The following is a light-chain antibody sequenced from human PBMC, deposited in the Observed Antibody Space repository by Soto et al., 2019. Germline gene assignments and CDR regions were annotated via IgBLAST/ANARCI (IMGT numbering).Light chain of an antibody. V-gene: IGKV3-11*01. Sequence: VVLTQPPATLSLSPGERATLSCRTSLSVSVYLDWYQQKPGQAPRLLIYGASTRATGIPARFSGSGSGTEFTLTISSLEPEDFAVYYCQQRNKWPSFGQGTRLEIK. CDR2: GAS. J-gene: IGKJ5*01. CDR1: LSVSVY. CDR3: QQRNKWPS.